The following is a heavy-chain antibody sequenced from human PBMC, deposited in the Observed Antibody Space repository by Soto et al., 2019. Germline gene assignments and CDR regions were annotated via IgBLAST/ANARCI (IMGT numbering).Heavy chain of an antibody. CDR2: IIPMLCMS. CDR1: GDTFNFYT. V-gene: IGHV1-69*02. J-gene: IGHJ4*02. D-gene: IGHD3-10*01. Sequence: QVQLVQSGAEVKKPGSSVKVSCTASGDTFNFYTISWVRQAPGQGLEWMGRIIPMLCMSNYAQNFQGRVTMIADKYTSTAYMELSSLRSDDTALYYCATNEGSGSAHFDNWGQGTLVTVSS. CDR3: ATNEGSGSAHFDN.